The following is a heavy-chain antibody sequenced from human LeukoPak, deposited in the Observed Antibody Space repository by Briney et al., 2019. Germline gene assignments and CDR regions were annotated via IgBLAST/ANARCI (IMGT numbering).Heavy chain of an antibody. CDR3: ATWAFYHDLDV. V-gene: IGHV3-43*02. CDR2: ISANGKA. CDR1: GMNFERYA. J-gene: IGHJ6*02. Sequence: GGSLRLSCAASGMNFERYAMHWVRQRPGKGLEWVGVISANGKADHADAVKGRFTVSRDNSKDSLSLQMSSLRDEDTALYYCATWAFYHDLDVWGQGTTVIVSS. D-gene: IGHD1-26*01.